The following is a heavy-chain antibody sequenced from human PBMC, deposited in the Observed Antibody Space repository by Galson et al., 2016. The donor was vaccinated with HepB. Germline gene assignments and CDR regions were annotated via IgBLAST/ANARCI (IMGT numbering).Heavy chain of an antibody. CDR2: ISSTSHST. D-gene: IGHD5-24*01. CDR3: ASAPTITTIWGS. J-gene: IGHJ5*02. V-gene: IGHV3-23*01. CDR1: GFTFSTSA. Sequence: SLRLSCAASGFTFSTSAMSWVRQAPGQGLEWVSAISSTSHSTYYADSVKGRFTISSDDSKNTVHLQMNSLRVEDTAMHFCASAPTITTIWGSWGQGTLVTVSS.